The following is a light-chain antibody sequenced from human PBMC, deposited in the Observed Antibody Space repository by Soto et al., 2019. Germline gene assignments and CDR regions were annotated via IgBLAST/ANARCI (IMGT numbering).Light chain of an antibody. V-gene: IGLV2-23*02. CDR1: SSDVGSYNL. Sequence: QSVLTQPASVSGSPGQSITISCTGTSSDVGSYNLVSWYQQHPGKAPTVMIYEVTKRPSGVSNRFSGSKSGNTASLTISGLQAEDEADYYCCSYAGSTTSQFVFGGGTKVTVL. J-gene: IGLJ3*02. CDR3: CSYAGSTTSQFV. CDR2: EVT.